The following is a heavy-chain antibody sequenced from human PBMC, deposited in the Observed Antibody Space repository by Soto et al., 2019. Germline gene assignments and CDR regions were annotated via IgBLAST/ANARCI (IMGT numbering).Heavy chain of an antibody. CDR3: ASLLLEVATIPH. J-gene: IGHJ4*02. CDR1: GDSVTTGDYY. Sequence: SETLSLTCTVSGDSVTTGDYYWNWIRQRPGKGLEWIGHIYYTGVTKYNPSLKSRVTISLDTSKNQFSLNLTSLTTADTAMYYCASLLLEVATIPHWGQGTLVTVSS. CDR2: IYYTGVT. V-gene: IGHV4-61*08. D-gene: IGHD5-12*01.